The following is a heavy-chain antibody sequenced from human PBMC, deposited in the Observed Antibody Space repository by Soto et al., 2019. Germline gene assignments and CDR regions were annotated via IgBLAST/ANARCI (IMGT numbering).Heavy chain of an antibody. Sequence: EVQLVESGGGLVQPGGSLRLSCAASGFTFSSYWMSWVRQAPGKGLEWVANIKQDGSEKYYVDSVKGRFTISRDNAKNSLYLQMNSLRAEDTAVYYCAGGLGWRAVAGLAAKGKPGRDYWGQGTLVTVSS. D-gene: IGHD6-19*01. V-gene: IGHV3-7*01. CDR2: IKQDGSEK. CDR1: GFTFSSYW. CDR3: AGGLGWRAVAGLAAKGKPGRDY. J-gene: IGHJ4*02.